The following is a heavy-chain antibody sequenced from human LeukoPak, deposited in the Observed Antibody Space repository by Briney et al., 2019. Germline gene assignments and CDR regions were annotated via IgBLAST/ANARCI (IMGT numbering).Heavy chain of an antibody. CDR3: ASSYYDTFDY. CDR1: GGSISSGGYS. V-gene: IGHV4-30-2*01. J-gene: IGHJ4*02. D-gene: IGHD3-9*01. Sequence: SQTLSLTCAVSGGSISSGGYSWSWIRQPPGKGLEWIGYIYHSGSTYYNPSPKSRVTISVDRSKNQFSLKLSSVAAADTAVYYCASSYYDTFDYWGQGTLVTVSS. CDR2: IYHSGST.